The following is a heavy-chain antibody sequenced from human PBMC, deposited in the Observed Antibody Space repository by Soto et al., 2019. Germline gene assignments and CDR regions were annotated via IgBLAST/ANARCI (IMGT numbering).Heavy chain of an antibody. V-gene: IGHV4-30-4*01. D-gene: IGHD3-10*01. CDR3: ATGGTHGSGSYYVNYYYYGMDV. Sequence: SETLSLTCTVSGGSISSGDYYWSWIRQPPGKGLEWIGYIYYSGGTYYNPSLKSRVTISVDTSKNQFSLKLSSVTAADTAVYYCATGGTHGSGSYYVNYYYYGMDVWGQGTTVTVSS. CDR2: IYYSGGT. J-gene: IGHJ6*02. CDR1: GGSISSGDYY.